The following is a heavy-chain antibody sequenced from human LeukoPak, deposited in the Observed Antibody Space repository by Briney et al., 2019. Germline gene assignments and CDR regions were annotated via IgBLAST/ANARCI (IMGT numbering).Heavy chain of an antibody. D-gene: IGHD3-3*01. Sequence: SETLSLTCTVSGGSLSRYYWSWIRQPPGKGREGIGDIYYSGSTNYNPSLKSRVTISVDTSKNQFSLKLSSVTAADTAVYYCARGRAADDFWSGYSFDYWGQGTLVTVSS. CDR1: GGSLSRYY. J-gene: IGHJ4*02. CDR2: IYYSGST. CDR3: ARGRAADDFWSGYSFDY. V-gene: IGHV4-59*01.